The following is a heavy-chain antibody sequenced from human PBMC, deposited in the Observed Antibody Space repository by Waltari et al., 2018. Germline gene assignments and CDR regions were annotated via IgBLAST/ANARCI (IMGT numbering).Heavy chain of an antibody. CDR1: GFTFSAYG. J-gene: IGHJ6*02. Sequence: EVQLVESGGGLVQPGGSLRLSCAASGFTFSAYGVNWVRQAPGRGLEWISYINGTSTIIYYADSVRGRFTISRDNAKNLVYLQMHSLRAEDTAVYYCARDRYMDVWGHGTTVTVSS. V-gene: IGHV3-48*04. CDR3: ARDRYMDV. CDR2: INGTSTII.